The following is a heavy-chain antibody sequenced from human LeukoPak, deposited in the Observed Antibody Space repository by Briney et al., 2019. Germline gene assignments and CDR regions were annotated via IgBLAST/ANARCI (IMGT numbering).Heavy chain of an antibody. CDR1: GFTFSDYY. D-gene: IGHD2-2*01. V-gene: IGHV3-11*04. J-gene: IGHJ2*01. Sequence: PGGSLRLSCAASGFTFSDYYMSWISQAPGRRLEWVSYISSSGSTIYYADSVKGRFTISRDNAKNSLYLQMNSLRAEDTAVYYCARDPRAVGYFDLWGRGTLVTVSS. CDR2: ISSSGSTI. CDR3: ARDPRAVGYFDL.